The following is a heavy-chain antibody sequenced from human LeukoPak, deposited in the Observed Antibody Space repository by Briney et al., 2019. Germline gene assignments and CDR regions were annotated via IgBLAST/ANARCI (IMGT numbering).Heavy chain of an antibody. V-gene: IGHV1-2*02. CDR1: GYSFTDYY. CDR2: INPNSGGT. D-gene: IGHD3-22*01. J-gene: IGHJ4*02. Sequence: ASVKVSCKASGYSFTDYYVHWVRQAPGQGLEWMGWINPNSGGTNYAQKFQGRVTMTRDTSISTAYMELSRLRSDDTAVYYCARGGGGLLLYYFDYWGQGTLVTVSS. CDR3: ARGGGGLLLYYFDY.